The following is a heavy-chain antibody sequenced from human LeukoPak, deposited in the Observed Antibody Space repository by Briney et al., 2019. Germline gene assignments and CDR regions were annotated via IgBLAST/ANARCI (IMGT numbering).Heavy chain of an antibody. J-gene: IGHJ3*02. CDR3: ARDSESSSSFAFDI. CDR1: GFTFSSHW. D-gene: IGHD6-13*01. V-gene: IGHV3-7*01. Sequence: GGSLRLSCAASGFTFSSHWMTWVRQAPGKGLEWVAHINKDGSERYYVDSVKGRFTISRDNAKNSPYLQMNSLRAEDTAVYYCARDSESSSSFAFDIWGQGTMVTVSS. CDR2: INKDGSER.